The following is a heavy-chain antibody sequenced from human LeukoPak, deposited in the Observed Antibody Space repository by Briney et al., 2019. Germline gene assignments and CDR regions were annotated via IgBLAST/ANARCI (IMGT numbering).Heavy chain of an antibody. CDR2: VSDDGANQ. J-gene: IGHJ4*02. V-gene: IGHV3-30-3*01. Sequence: PGGSLRLSCAASGFPFSNYALHGVRQAPGKGLEWVAVVSDDGANQFYADFVKGRFTVSRDNSKNTLYLQMNSLRAEDTAVYYCAKDPFSHSSGWYGVDYWGQGTLVTVSS. CDR1: GFPFSNYA. CDR3: AKDPFSHSSGWYGVDY. D-gene: IGHD6-19*01.